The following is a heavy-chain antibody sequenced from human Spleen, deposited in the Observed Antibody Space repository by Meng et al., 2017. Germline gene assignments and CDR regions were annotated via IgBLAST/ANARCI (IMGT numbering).Heavy chain of an antibody. CDR3: ARDSAAKDYYYGMDV. D-gene: IGHD6-25*01. V-gene: IGHV3-7*03. Sequence: GGSLRLSCAASGFTFSSYWMSWVRQAPGKGLEWVANIKQDGSEKYYVDSVKGRFTISRDNAKNSLSLQMNSLRGEDTAVYYCARDSAAKDYYYGMDVWGLGTTVTVSS. CDR1: GFTFSSYW. CDR2: IKQDGSEK. J-gene: IGHJ6*02.